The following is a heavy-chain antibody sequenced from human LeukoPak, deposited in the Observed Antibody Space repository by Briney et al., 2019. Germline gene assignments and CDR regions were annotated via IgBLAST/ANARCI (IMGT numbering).Heavy chain of an antibody. CDR1: GFSFSSYE. Sequence: PGGSLRLSCAASGFSFSSYEMNWVRQAPGKGLEWVSYISSSGSTIYYADSVEGRFTISRDNAKNSLYLQMNSLRAEDTAVYYCARVGRITAMATIDYWGQGTLVTVSS. CDR3: ARVGRITAMATIDY. V-gene: IGHV3-48*03. J-gene: IGHJ4*02. CDR2: ISSSGSTI. D-gene: IGHD5-18*01.